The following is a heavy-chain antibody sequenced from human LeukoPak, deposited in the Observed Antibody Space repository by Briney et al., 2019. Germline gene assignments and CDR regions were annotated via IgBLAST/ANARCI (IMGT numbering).Heavy chain of an antibody. CDR3: ARSAIVVVVAAQFDY. CDR2: ISSNGGST. J-gene: IGHJ4*02. CDR1: GFTFSSYA. D-gene: IGHD2-15*01. Sequence: GGSLRLSCAASGFTFSSYAMHWVRQAPGKGLEYVSVISSNGGSTYYANSMKDRFTISRDNSKNTLYLQMGSLRAEDMAVYYCARSAIVVVVAAQFDYWGQGTLVTVSS. V-gene: IGHV3-64*01.